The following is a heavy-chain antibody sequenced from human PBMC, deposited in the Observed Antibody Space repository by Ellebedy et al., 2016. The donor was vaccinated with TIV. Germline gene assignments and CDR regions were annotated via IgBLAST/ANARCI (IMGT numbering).Heavy chain of an antibody. V-gene: IGHV3-9*01. J-gene: IGHJ4*02. CDR3: AKDRRPYNGGGGSDY. CDR1: GFIFDDYA. CDR2: ITWNSGSI. D-gene: IGHD1-14*01. Sequence: GGSLRLSXAASGFIFDDYAMHWVRQAPGKGLEWVSGITWNSGSIDYADSVKGRFTISRDNAKNSLYLQMNSLRAEDTALYYCAKDRRPYNGGGGSDYWGQGTLVTVSS.